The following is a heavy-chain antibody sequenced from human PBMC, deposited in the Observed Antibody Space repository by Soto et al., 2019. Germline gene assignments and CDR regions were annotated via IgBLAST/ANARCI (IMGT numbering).Heavy chain of an antibody. CDR2: IDSDGSST. V-gene: IGHV3-74*01. CDR1: GFTFSNYW. CDR3: ARVHSSSYHYFDY. D-gene: IGHD6-13*01. Sequence: PGGSLRLSCSASGFTFSNYWVHWVRQTPGKGLVWVSRIDSDGSSTSYADSVKGRFTISRDNAKNTLYLQMNSLRAEDTAVYYCARVHSSSYHYFDYWGQGTVVTVS. J-gene: IGHJ4*02.